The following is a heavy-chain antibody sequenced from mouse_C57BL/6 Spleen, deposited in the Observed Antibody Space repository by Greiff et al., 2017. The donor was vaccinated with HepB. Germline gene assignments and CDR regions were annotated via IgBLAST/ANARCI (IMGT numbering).Heavy chain of an antibody. D-gene: IGHD4-1*01. V-gene: IGHV1-64*01. CDR1: GYTFTSYW. J-gene: IGHJ4*01. CDR2: IHPNSGST. Sequence: QVQLQQPGAELVKPGASVKLSCKASGYTFTSYWMHWVKQRPGQGLEWIGMIHPNSGSTNYNEKFKSKATLTVDKSSSTAYMQLSSLTSEDSAVYYCARGKANWANYYAMDYWGQGTSVTVSS. CDR3: ARGKANWANYYAMDY.